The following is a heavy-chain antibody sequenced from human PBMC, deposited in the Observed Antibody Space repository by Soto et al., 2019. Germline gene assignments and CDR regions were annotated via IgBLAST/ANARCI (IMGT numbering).Heavy chain of an antibody. CDR1: GFTFSSYS. V-gene: IGHV3-48*02. CDR3: ARKGRPDDSSGYLALDGMDV. CDR2: ISSSSSTI. D-gene: IGHD3-22*01. Sequence: PGGSLRLSCAASGFTFSSYSMNWVRQAPGKGLEWVSYISSSSSTIYYADSVKGRFTISRDNAKNSLYLQMNSLRDEDTAVYYCARKGRPDDSSGYLALDGMDVWGQGTTVTVSS. J-gene: IGHJ6*02.